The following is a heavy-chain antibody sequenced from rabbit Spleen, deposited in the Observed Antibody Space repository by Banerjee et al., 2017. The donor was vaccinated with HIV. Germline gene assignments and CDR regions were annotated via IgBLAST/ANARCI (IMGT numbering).Heavy chain of an antibody. D-gene: IGHD4-2*01. CDR3: ARGYVL. CDR2: IDSGSSGDT. V-gene: IGHV1S40*01. J-gene: IGHJ4*01. CDR1: GFSFSNSDY. Sequence: QSLEESGGDLVKPGASLTLTCTASGFSFSNSDYMCWVRQAPGKGLEWIACIDSGSSGDTYYANWAKGRFTFSRTSSTTVTLQMTSLTAADTATYFCARGYVLWGPGTLVTVS.